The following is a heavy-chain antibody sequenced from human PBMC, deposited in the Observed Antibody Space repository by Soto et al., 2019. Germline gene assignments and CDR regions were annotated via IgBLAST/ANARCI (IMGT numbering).Heavy chain of an antibody. D-gene: IGHD2-2*01. CDR1: AASISSYY. J-gene: IGHJ4*02. Sequence: QVQLQESGPGLVKPSETLSLTCTVSAASISSYYWSWIRQPPGKGPECIGYIYYSGSTNYNPSLKSRLTISVDTSKNQFSVMLSSVTAAYTAVYYCARGGRRYYSSTSCSGVDYWGQGTLVTVSS. V-gene: IGHV4-59*01. CDR3: ARGGRRYYSSTSCSGVDY. CDR2: IYYSGST.